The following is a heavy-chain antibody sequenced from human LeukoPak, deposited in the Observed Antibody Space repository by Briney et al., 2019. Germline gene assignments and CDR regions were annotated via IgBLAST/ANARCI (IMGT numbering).Heavy chain of an antibody. CDR3: ARFRTWGDKAFDY. D-gene: IGHD2-21*02. V-gene: IGHV3-48*01. Sequence: PGGSLRLSCAASGFTFNAFGMNWVRQAPGKGLEWVSCIGTTSGAIYYADSVKGRFTISRDSAKNSLYLQMNSLRAEDTAVYYCARFRTWGDKAFDYWGQGTLVTVSS. CDR2: IGTTSGAI. J-gene: IGHJ4*02. CDR1: GFTFNAFG.